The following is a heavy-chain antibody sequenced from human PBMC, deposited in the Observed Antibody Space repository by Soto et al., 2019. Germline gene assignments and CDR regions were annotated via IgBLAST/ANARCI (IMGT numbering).Heavy chain of an antibody. D-gene: IGHD4-17*01. J-gene: IGHJ6*02. CDR1: GFSLSNARMG. CDR2: IFSNDEK. CDR3: ARDPSDYNYYYHGMDV. Sequence: SGPTLVNPTEPLTLTCTVSGFSLSNARMGVSWIRQPPGKALEWLAHIFSNDEKSYSTSLKSRLTISKDTSKSQVVLTMTNMDPVDTATYYCARDPSDYNYYYHGMDVWGPGTTVTVSS. V-gene: IGHV2-26*01.